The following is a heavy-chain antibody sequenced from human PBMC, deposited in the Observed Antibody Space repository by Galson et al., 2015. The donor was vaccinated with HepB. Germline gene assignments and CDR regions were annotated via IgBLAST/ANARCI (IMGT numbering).Heavy chain of an antibody. J-gene: IGHJ1*01. V-gene: IGHV4-39*07. CDR3: VREDCSGGSCYSPAEYFQY. Sequence: TLSLTCSVSGGSISSNNYYWGWVRQPPGKGLEWIGSVYHSGRTYYNMSLKSRVTISVDTSNNQFSLKLNSVTAADTALYYCVREDCSGGSCYSPAEYFQYWGQGTLVTVSS. CDR1: GGSISSNNYY. CDR2: VYHSGRT. D-gene: IGHD2-15*01.